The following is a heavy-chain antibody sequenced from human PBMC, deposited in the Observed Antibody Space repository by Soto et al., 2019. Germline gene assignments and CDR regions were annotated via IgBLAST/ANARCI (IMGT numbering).Heavy chain of an antibody. V-gene: IGHV4-59*08. CDR1: GGSIRDYY. Sequence: SETLSLTCTVSGGSIRDYYWSWIRQPPGKGLEWIGYIYYTGTTTYNPSLKSRLTISEDTSKNQFSLKLRSVTSADTAVYYCARLRGYYQAFDNWGQGTLVTIS. CDR2: IYYTGTT. J-gene: IGHJ4*02. CDR3: ARLRGYYQAFDN. D-gene: IGHD3-22*01.